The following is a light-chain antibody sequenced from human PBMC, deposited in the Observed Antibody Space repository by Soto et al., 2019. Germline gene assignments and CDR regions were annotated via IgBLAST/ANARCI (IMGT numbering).Light chain of an antibody. CDR2: DVS. V-gene: IGLV2-14*01. CDR3: SSYTSSSTRV. Sequence: QSVLTQPASVSGSPGQSITISCTGTSSDVGGYNYVSWYQQHPGKAPKLLIYDVSNRPSRVSNRFSGSKSGNTASLTISGLQAEGEADYYCSSYTSSSTRVFGTGTKVTVL. CDR1: SSDVGGYNY. J-gene: IGLJ1*01.